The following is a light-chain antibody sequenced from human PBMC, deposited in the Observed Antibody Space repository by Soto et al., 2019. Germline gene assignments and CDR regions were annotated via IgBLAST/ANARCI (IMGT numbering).Light chain of an antibody. Sequence: DIQMTQSPSTLSASVGDRVTITCRASQSISSWLAWYQQKPGKAPKLLIYEASSLESGVQSRFCGSGSGTEFTLTISSLQPDDFATYYCQKYNSYPYTFGQGTKLEIK. CDR3: QKYNSYPYT. V-gene: IGKV1-5*03. CDR2: EAS. CDR1: QSISSW. J-gene: IGKJ2*01.